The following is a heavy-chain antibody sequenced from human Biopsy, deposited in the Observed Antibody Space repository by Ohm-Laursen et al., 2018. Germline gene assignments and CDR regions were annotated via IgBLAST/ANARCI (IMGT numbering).Heavy chain of an antibody. D-gene: IGHD1-26*01. CDR1: GGTFTNYA. CDR3: ARDALGGGSYRFFY. Sequence: SSVKVSCKASGGTFTNYAISWVRQAPGQGPEWMGGIIPIFGTANYAQKFQGRVTITADESTSTAYMEPSSLRSDDTAVYYCARDALGGGSYRFFYWGQGSLVTVSS. J-gene: IGHJ4*02. V-gene: IGHV1-69*01. CDR2: IIPIFGTA.